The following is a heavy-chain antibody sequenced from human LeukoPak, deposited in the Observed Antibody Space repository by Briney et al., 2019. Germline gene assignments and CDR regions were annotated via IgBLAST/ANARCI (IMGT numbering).Heavy chain of an antibody. Sequence: SETLSLTCAVYGGSFSGYYWSWIRQPPGKGLEWIGEINHSESTNYNPSLKGRVTISVDTSKNQFSLKLSSVTAADTAVYYCARGRAYCSGGSCRRLSYYYGMDVWGQGTTVTVSS. V-gene: IGHV4-34*01. CDR3: ARGRAYCSGGSCRRLSYYYGMDV. D-gene: IGHD2-15*01. J-gene: IGHJ6*02. CDR2: INHSEST. CDR1: GGSFSGYY.